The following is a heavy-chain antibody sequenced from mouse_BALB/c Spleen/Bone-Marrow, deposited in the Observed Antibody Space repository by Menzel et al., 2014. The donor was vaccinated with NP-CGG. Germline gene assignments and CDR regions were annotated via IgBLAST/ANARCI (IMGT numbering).Heavy chain of an antibody. CDR2: IDPANGNT. J-gene: IGHJ2*01. CDR1: GFNIKDTY. D-gene: IGHD1-1*01. V-gene: IGHV14-3*02. Sequence: EVQLQESGAELVKPGASVKLSCTASGFNIKDTYMHWVKQRPEQGLEWIGRIDPANGNTKYDPKFQGKATITAGTSSNTAYLQLSSLTSEDTAVYYCVRSREYYFDYWGQGTTLTVSS. CDR3: VRSREYYFDY.